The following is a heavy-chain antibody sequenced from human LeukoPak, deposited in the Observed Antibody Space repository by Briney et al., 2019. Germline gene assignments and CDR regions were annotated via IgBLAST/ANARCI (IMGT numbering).Heavy chain of an antibody. CDR1: GGTFSSYA. CDR2: INPTGGST. V-gene: IGHV1-46*01. D-gene: IGHD6-6*01. J-gene: IGHJ4*02. CDR3: ARTAARRFDY. Sequence: ASVKVSCKASGGTFSSYAISWVRQAPRQGLEWMGIINPTGGSTTYAQKFQGRVTMTRDTSTSTVYMELSSLRSDDTAVYYCARTAARRFDYWGQGTLVTVSS.